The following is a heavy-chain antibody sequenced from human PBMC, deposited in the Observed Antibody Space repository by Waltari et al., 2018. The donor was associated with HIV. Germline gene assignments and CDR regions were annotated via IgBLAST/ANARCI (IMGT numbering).Heavy chain of an antibody. J-gene: IGHJ5*02. CDR3: ARHLWGTRGWFDP. Sequence: QVQLQQWGAGLLKPSETLSLTCAVHGGSFSAFQCTWIRQSPQKGLEWIGEINHSGNTIYNPSLKSRVTLSVDSSKNQFSLNLSSVTAEDTAIYYCARHLWGTRGWFDPWGQGTLVTVSS. CDR1: GGSFSAFQ. D-gene: IGHD3-10*01. V-gene: IGHV4-34*01. CDR2: INHSGNT.